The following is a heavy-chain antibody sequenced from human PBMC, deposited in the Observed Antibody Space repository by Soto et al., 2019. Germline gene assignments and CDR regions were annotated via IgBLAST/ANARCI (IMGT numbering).Heavy chain of an antibody. CDR2: MNPNSGNT. D-gene: IGHD5-12*01. CDR3: ARDRSVSIVATSYFDY. Sequence: QVQLVQSGAEVKKPGASVKVSCKASGYTFTSYDINWVRQATGQGLEWMGWMNPNSGNTGYAQKFQGRVTMTRNTSISTAYMELSSLRSEDTAVYYCARDRSVSIVATSYFDYWGQGTLVTVSS. CDR1: GYTFTSYD. J-gene: IGHJ4*02. V-gene: IGHV1-8*01.